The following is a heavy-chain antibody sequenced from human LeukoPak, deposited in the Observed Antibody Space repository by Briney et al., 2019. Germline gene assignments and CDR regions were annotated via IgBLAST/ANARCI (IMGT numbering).Heavy chain of an antibody. V-gene: IGHV3-43*02. D-gene: IGHD5-12*01. Sequence: GGPLRLSCAASGFTSDDYAMRWVRQPPGKGLEWVSLISGDGGTTYYADPVKGRFNNSRDNSKNSLYLQMNSLRTEDTALYYCDKDRYSGYHHIDFWGQGTLVTVSS. CDR2: ISGDGGTT. CDR1: GFTSDDYA. CDR3: DKDRYSGYHHIDF. J-gene: IGHJ4*02.